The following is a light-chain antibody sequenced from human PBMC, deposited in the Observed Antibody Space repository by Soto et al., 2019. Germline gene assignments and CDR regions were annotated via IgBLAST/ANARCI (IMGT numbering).Light chain of an antibody. J-gene: IGKJ1*01. CDR3: QQYHSYPWT. Sequence: DIQMTQSPSTLSASVGGRVTITCRASQTITTWLAWYQQKPGTAPKVLIYDASTLGSGVPSRFSGSGSGTEFTLTISSLKPEDFATYHCQQYHSYPWTFGQGTKVEV. V-gene: IGKV1-5*01. CDR1: QTITTW. CDR2: DAS.